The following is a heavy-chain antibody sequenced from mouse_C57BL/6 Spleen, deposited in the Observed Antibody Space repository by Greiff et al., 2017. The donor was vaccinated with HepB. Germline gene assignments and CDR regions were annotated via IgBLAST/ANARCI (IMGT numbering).Heavy chain of an antibody. Sequence: QVQLQQPGAELVRPGSSVKLSCKASGYTFTSYWMHWVKHRPIQGLEWIGNIDPSDSETHYNQKFKAKATMTVDKSSSTAYMQLSSLTSGDAAVYYCARELFYAMDYWGQGTSVTVSS. CDR2: IDPSDSET. J-gene: IGHJ4*01. CDR3: ARELFYAMDY. CDR1: GYTFTSYW. V-gene: IGHV1-52*01.